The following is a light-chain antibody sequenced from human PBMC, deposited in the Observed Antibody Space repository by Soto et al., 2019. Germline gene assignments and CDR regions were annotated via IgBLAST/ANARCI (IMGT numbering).Light chain of an antibody. J-gene: IGKJ2*02. CDR2: GAS. CDR3: QQYGSSPMCT. V-gene: IGKV3-20*01. Sequence: EIVLTQSPGTLSLSPGERATLSCRASQSVSSSYLAWYQQKPGQAPRLLIYGASSRATGIPDRFSGSGSGTDFTLTISSLEPEDFAVYYCQQYGSSPMCTFGQGTKVDIK. CDR1: QSVSSSY.